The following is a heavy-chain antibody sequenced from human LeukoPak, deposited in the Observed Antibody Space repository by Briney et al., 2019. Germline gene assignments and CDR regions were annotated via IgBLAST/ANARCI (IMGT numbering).Heavy chain of an antibody. CDR2: IWNDGTNK. Sequence: PGGSLRLSCAASGFTFSSYGMHWVRQASGKGLEWVAVIWNDGTNKYYADSVKGRFTISRDNSKNTLYLQMNSLRAEDTAVYYCARDYRSSTSCLFDYWGQGTLVTVSS. J-gene: IGHJ4*02. CDR3: ARDYRSSTSCLFDY. D-gene: IGHD2-2*01. V-gene: IGHV3-33*01. CDR1: GFTFSSYG.